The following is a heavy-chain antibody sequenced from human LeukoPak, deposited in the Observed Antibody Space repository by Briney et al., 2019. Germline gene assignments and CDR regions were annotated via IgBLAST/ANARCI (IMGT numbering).Heavy chain of an antibody. D-gene: IGHD1-26*01. Sequence: SVKVSCKASGGTFSSYAISWVRQAPGQGREWMGGINPIFGTANYAQKFQGRVTITADESTSTAYMELSSLRSEDTAVYYCARDRVVGATYWFDPWGQGTLVTVSS. CDR3: ARDRVVGATYWFDP. J-gene: IGHJ5*02. V-gene: IGHV1-69*13. CDR2: INPIFGTA. CDR1: GGTFSSYA.